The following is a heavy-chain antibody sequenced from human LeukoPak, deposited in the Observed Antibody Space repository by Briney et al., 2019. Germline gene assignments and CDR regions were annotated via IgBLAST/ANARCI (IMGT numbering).Heavy chain of an antibody. V-gene: IGHV1-69*05. Sequence: ASVKVSCKASGGTFSSYAISWVRQAPGQGLEWMGGIIPIFGTVNYAQKFQGRVTITTDESTSTAYMELSSLRSEDTAVYYCARVGVVRGVSDAFDIWGQGTMVTVSS. J-gene: IGHJ3*02. CDR2: IIPIFGTV. CDR1: GGTFSSYA. D-gene: IGHD3-10*01. CDR3: ARVGVVRGVSDAFDI.